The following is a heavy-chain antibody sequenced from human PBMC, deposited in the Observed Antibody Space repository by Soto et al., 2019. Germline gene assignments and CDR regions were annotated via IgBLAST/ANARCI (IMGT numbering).Heavy chain of an antibody. CDR1: GDSVSSNSAA. CDR3: ARGSSSIAAPRRFDP. Sequence: SQTLSLTCAISGDSVSSNSAAWNWIRQSPSRGLEWLGRTYYRSKWYNDYAVSVKSRITIKPDTSKNQFSLQMNSVTPEDTAVYYCARGSSSIAAPRRFDPWGQGTLVTVSS. J-gene: IGHJ5*02. V-gene: IGHV6-1*01. CDR2: TYYRSKWYN. D-gene: IGHD6-6*01.